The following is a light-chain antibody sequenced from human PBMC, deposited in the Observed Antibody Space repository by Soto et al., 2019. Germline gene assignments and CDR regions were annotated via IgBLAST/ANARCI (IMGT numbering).Light chain of an antibody. V-gene: IGKV1-39*01. J-gene: IGKJ5*01. CDR2: RAS. CDR1: QSISNY. Sequence: DIQMTQSPSSQSASVGDRVTITCRASQSISNYLNWFQQKPGKAPELLIFRASSLQSGVPSRFSGSGSGTDFTLTISTLQHEDFAIYYCQQGYTTLITFGQGTRLEIK. CDR3: QQGYTTLIT.